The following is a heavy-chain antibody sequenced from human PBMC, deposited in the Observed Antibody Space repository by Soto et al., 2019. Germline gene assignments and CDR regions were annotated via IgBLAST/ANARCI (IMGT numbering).Heavy chain of an antibody. V-gene: IGHV3-23*04. CDR1: GTTFSSYA. CDR3: AKVLDASMVVNGYLY. Sequence: VQLVQSGAEVKKPGSSVKVSCKASGTTFSSYAISWVRQAPGQGLEWVSAIGGSGDSTYYADSVKGRFTISRDNSKNTLYLQVNSLGAEDTAVYYCAKVLDASMVVNGYLYWGQGTLVTVSS. CDR2: IGGSGDST. D-gene: IGHD5-18*01. J-gene: IGHJ4*02.